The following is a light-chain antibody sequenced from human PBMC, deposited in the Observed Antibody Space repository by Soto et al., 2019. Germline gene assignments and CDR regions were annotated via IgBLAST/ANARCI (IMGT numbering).Light chain of an antibody. CDR2: EVS. CDR3: CSYTSSTNYV. CDR1: SSDISIYNY. Sequence: QSVLTQPASVSGSPGQSITISCTGTSSDISIYNYVSWYQQHPGKAPKLIIYEVSNRPSGISNRFSGAKSGNTASLTISGLQVEDEADHYCCSYTSSTNYVFGAGTKVTVL. V-gene: IGLV2-14*01. J-gene: IGLJ1*01.